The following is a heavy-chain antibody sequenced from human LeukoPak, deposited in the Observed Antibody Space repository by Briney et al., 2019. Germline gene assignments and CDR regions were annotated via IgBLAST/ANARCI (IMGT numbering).Heavy chain of an antibody. CDR3: ARGAGYDSSGLLYYFDY. CDR2: IIPIFGTA. V-gene: IGHV1-69*13. Sequence: SVKVSCKASGGTFSSYAISWVRQAPGQGLEWMGGIIPIFGTANYAQKFQGRVTITADESTSTAYMELSSLRSEDTAVYYCARGAGYDSSGLLYYFDYWGQGTLVTVSS. CDR1: GGTFSSYA. J-gene: IGHJ4*02. D-gene: IGHD3-22*01.